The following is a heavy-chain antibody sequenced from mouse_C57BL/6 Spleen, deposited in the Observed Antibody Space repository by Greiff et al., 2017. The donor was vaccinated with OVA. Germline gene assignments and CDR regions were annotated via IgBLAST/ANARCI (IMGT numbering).Heavy chain of an antibody. CDR2: IYPSDSET. D-gene: IGHD1-2*01. J-gene: IGHJ3*01. V-gene: IGHV1-61*01. Sequence: VQLQQPGAELVRPGSSVKLSCKASGYTFTSYWMDWVKQRPGQGLEWIGNIYPSDSETHYNQKFKDKATLTVDKSSSTAYMQLSSLTSEDSAVYYCARSGDYYGPWFAYWGQGTLVTVSA. CDR3: ARSGDYYGPWFAY. CDR1: GYTFTSYW.